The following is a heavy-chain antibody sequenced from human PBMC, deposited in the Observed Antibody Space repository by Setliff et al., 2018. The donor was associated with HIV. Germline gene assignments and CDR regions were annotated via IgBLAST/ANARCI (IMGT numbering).Heavy chain of an antibody. CDR3: ARSLYGGNPQGDAFDI. CDR2: IRSKAYGGTT. V-gene: IGHV3-49*04. J-gene: IGHJ3*02. CDR1: GFTFGDYA. Sequence: PGGSLRLSCTASGFTFGDYAMSWVRQAPGKGLEWVGFIRSKAYGGTTDYADSVKGRFTISRDNAQNSLYLQMNNLRPEDTAVYYCARSLYGGNPQGDAFDIWGQGTMVTVSS. D-gene: IGHD3-16*01.